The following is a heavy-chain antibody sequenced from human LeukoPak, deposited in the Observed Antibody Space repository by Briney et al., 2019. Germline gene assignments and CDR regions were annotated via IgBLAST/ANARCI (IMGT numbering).Heavy chain of an antibody. J-gene: IGHJ3*02. D-gene: IGHD6-13*01. CDR3: AARDSSSWYGAFDI. CDR2: IYYSGST. Sequence: PSETLSLTCTVSGGSIRNYYWTWIRQPPGKGLECIGYIYYSGSTKYNPSLKSRVIISRDTSKNQLSLKLSSVTAADTAVYYCAARDSSSWYGAFDIWGQGTMVTVSS. V-gene: IGHV4-59*01. CDR1: GGSIRNYY.